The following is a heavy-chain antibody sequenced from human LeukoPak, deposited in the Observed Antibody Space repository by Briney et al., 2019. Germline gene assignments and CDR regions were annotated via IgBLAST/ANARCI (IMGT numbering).Heavy chain of an antibody. CDR2: TYYRSKWFN. J-gene: IGHJ6*02. CDR3: ARWLHQQADMDV. Sequence: SQTLSLTCAISGDSVSSNSAAWNWIRQSPSRGLEWPGRTYYRSKWFNNYAISVKSRITIDPDTSKNQFSLQLNSVTPEDTAVYYCARWLHQQADMDVWGQGTTVTVSS. CDR1: GDSVSSNSAA. D-gene: IGHD5-24*01. V-gene: IGHV6-1*01.